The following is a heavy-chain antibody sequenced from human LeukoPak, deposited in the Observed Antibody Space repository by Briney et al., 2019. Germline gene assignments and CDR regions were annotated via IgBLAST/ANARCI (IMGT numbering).Heavy chain of an antibody. D-gene: IGHD4-17*01. Sequence: GGSLRLSCAASGFTFSSYWMSWVRQAPGKELEWVANIKQDGSEKYYVDSVKGRFTISRDNAKNSLYLQMNSLRAEDTAVYYCARDLISPTVTTGYYFDYWGQGTLVTVSS. CDR2: IKQDGSEK. J-gene: IGHJ4*02. CDR3: ARDLISPTVTTGYYFDY. CDR1: GFTFSSYW. V-gene: IGHV3-7*01.